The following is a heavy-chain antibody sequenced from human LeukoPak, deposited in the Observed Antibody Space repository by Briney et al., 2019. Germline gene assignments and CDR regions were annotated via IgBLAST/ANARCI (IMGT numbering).Heavy chain of an antibody. V-gene: IGHV4-39*01. CDR2: IYYSGST. Sequence: PSETLSLTCTVSGGSISSSSYYWGWIRQPPGKGLEWIGSIYYSGSTYYNPSLKSRVTISVDTSKNQFSLKLSSVTAADTAVYYCARQRLLSGGRSNNWFDPWGQGTLVTVSS. D-gene: IGHD2-15*01. CDR1: GGSISSSSYY. CDR3: ARQRLLSGGRSNNWFDP. J-gene: IGHJ5*02.